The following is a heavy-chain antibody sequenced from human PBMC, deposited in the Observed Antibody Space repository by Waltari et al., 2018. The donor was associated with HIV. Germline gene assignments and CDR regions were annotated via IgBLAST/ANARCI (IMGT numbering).Heavy chain of an antibody. V-gene: IGHV4-34*02. D-gene: IGHD3-10*01. CDR3: ARGQYGPGSREDY. CDR2: INHSGRT. Sequence: QVQLQQWGTGLLKPSETLPLTCAVQGGSSSNYYWSWIRQPPGKGREWIAEINHSGRTNYNPSLKSRLTISVDTSKTQFSVKLTSVTAADTAVYFCARGQYGPGSREDYCGQGTLVTVAS. CDR1: GGSSSNYY. J-gene: IGHJ4*02.